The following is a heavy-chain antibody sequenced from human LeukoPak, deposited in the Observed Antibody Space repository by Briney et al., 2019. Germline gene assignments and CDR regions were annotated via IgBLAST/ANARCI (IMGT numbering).Heavy chain of an antibody. J-gene: IGHJ4*02. CDR1: GGSISSGSYY. V-gene: IGHV4-39*01. D-gene: IGHD3-10*01. CDR3: ARHYYSEYYFDY. Sequence: SETLSLTCSVSGGSISSGSYYWGWIRRPPGKGLEWIGSIYYSGSTYYNPSLKSRVTISIDTSKNHLSLNLSSVTAADTAVYYCARHYYSEYYFDYWGQGTLVTVSS. CDR2: IYYSGST.